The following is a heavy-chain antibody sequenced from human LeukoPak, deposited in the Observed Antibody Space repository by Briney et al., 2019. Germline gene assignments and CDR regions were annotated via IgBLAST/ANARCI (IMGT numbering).Heavy chain of an antibody. V-gene: IGHV1-69*04. J-gene: IGHJ4*02. CDR2: INPNFGST. CDR1: GGTFSSYA. D-gene: IGHD5-18*01. CDR3: AREGAVATAMLSLDY. Sequence: GSSVKVSCKASGGTFSSYAISWVRQAPGQGLEWMGIINPNFGSTSYAQKFQGRGTMTSDMSTSTVYMELSSLRFDDTAIYYCAREGAVATAMLSLDYWGQGALVTVSS.